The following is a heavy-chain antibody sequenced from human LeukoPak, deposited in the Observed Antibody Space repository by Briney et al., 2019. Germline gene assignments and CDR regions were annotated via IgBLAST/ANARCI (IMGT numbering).Heavy chain of an antibody. V-gene: IGHV3-48*01. CDR2: TSSSSSTI. Sequence: GGSLRLSCAASGFTFSSYSMNWVRQAPGKGLEWVSYTSSSSSTIYYADSVKGRFTISRDNAKNSLYLQINSLRAEDTAVYYCPRDPDFESSDKSYDFWSVQNWFDPWGQGDLVTVSS. D-gene: IGHD3-3*01. CDR1: GFTFSSYS. CDR3: PRDPDFESSDKSYDFWSVQNWFDP. J-gene: IGHJ5*02.